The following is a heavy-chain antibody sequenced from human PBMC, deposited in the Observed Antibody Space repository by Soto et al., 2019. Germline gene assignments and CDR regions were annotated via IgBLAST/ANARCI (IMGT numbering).Heavy chain of an antibody. V-gene: IGHV1-69*01. CDR2: IIPIFGTA. CDR1: GGTFSSYA. Sequence: QVQLVQSGAEVKKPGSSVKVSCKASGGTFSSYAISWVRQAPGQGLEWMGGIIPIFGTANYAQKFQGRVTIKADESTSTAYMVLSGLRSAATALYYCSRAHTSSPANIVVVVAATYYYYYYGMDVWGQGTTVTVSS. CDR3: SRAHTSSPANIVVVVAATYYYYYYGMDV. D-gene: IGHD2-15*01. J-gene: IGHJ6*02.